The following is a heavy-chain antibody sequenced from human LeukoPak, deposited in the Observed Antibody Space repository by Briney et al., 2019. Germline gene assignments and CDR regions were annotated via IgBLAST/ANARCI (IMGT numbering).Heavy chain of an antibody. V-gene: IGHV1-58*01. CDR2: IVVGSGNT. CDR1: GFTFTSSA. Sequence: SVRVSCKASGFTFTSSAVQWVRQARGQRLEWIGWIVVGSGNTNYAQKFQERVTITRDMSTSTAYMELSSLRSEDTAAYYCAAGVVVAAPYYYGMDVWGKGTTVTVSS. CDR3: AAGVVVAAPYYYGMDV. J-gene: IGHJ6*04. D-gene: IGHD2-15*01.